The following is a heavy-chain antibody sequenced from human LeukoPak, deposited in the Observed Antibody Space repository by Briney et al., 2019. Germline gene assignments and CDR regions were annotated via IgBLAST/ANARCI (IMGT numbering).Heavy chain of an antibody. CDR1: GGTLRSHI. J-gene: IGHJ5*02. CDR2: ITPIIDSA. CDR3: TRVNLRGSQYNWLDP. V-gene: IGHV1-69*08. Sequence: SVKVSCKASGGTLRSHIFSWMRQAPGQGLEWMGRITPIIDSAKYAQNFQDRVTITADTSTATIYMELSSLTFEDTAVYFCTRVNLRGSQYNWLDPWGQGTLVTVSS. D-gene: IGHD1-26*01.